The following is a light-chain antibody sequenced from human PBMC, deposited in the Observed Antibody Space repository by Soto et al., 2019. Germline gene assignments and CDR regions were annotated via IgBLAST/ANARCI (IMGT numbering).Light chain of an antibody. CDR3: GTWDSALSLWL. CDR1: GSNTGNNF. J-gene: IGLJ3*02. CDR2: DTD. Sequence: QSVLTQPPSVSAAPGQKVTISCSGGGSNTGNNFVSWYQQFPETAPKLLIYDTDKRPSGIPDRFSSSKSGTSATLGITRLQTGDEADYYCGTWDSALSLWLFGGGTKVTVL. V-gene: IGLV1-51*01.